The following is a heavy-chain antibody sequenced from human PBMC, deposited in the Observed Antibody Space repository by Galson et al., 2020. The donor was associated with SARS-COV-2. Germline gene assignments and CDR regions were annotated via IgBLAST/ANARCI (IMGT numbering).Heavy chain of an antibody. D-gene: IGHD3-22*01. CDR2: IYYRGRT. CDR1: GGSISSSSYY. J-gene: IGHJ3*02. CDR3: ARLPYYYDSSYAFDI. V-gene: IGHV4-39*01. Sequence: SETLSLTCTVSGGSISSSSYYWGWIRQPPGKGLEWIGRIYYRGRTYYNPSLKSRVTISVDTSKNQFSLKLSSVTAADTAVYYCARLPYYYDSSYAFDIWGQGTMVTVSS.